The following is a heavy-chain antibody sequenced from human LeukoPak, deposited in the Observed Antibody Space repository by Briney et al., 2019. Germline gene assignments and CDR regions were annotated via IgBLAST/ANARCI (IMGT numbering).Heavy chain of an antibody. CDR3: ARDTGTGMTTLNC. V-gene: IGHV3-21*01. Sequence: PGGSPRLSCAASGFTFSSYSMNWVRQAPGKGLEWVSSISSSSSYIYYADSVKGRFTISRDNAKNSLYLQMNSPRAEDTAVYYCARDTGTGMTTLNCWGQGTLVTVSS. D-gene: IGHD1-1*01. CDR1: GFTFSSYS. J-gene: IGHJ4*02. CDR2: ISSSSSYI.